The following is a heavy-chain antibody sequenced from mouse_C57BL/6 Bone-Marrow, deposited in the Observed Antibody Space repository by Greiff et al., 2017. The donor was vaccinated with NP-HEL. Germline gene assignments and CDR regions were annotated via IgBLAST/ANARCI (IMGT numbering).Heavy chain of an antibody. V-gene: IGHV1-15*01. Sequence: VKLMESGAELVRPGASVTLSCKASGYTFTDYEMHWVKQTPVHGLEWIGAIDPETGGTAYNQKFKGKAILTADKSSSTAYMELRSLTSEDSAVYYCTRKGDGSPFAYWGQGTLVTVSA. CDR2: IDPETGGT. D-gene: IGHD1-1*01. J-gene: IGHJ3*01. CDR1: GYTFTDYE. CDR3: TRKGDGSPFAY.